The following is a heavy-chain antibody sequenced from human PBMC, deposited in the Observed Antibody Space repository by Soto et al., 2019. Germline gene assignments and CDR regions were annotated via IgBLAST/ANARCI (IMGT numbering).Heavy chain of an antibody. V-gene: IGHV1-3*01. CDR2: INAGNWNT. D-gene: IGHD3-10*01. J-gene: IGHJ4*02. CDR1: GYTFSNSA. Sequence: APVKVSRKASGYTFSNSAMHWVRQAPGQRLEWMGWINAGNWNTKYSQKFQGRVSLIADKSTNTAYMELYSLRSDDTAVYYCARSYGSGSRPFDYWGQGTLVTVSS. CDR3: ARSYGSGSRPFDY.